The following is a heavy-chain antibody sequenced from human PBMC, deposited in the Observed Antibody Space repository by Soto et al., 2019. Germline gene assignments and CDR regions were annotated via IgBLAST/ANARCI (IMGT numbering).Heavy chain of an antibody. D-gene: IGHD3-3*01. V-gene: IGHV3-74*01. CDR2: INGDGSSK. CDR1: GFTFRSYA. J-gene: IGHJ4*02. Sequence: PGGSLRLSCAASGFTFRSYAMNWVRQAPGKGLVWVSRINGDGSSKDYADSVKGRFTISRDNAKNTLYLQMNSLRAEDTAVYYCARIFMAFWGQGTLVTVSS. CDR3: ARIFMAF.